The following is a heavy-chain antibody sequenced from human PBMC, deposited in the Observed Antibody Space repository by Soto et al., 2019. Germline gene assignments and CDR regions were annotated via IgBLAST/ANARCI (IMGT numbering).Heavy chain of an antibody. CDR1: GGSFSGYY. V-gene: IGHV4-34*01. J-gene: IGHJ4*02. Sequence: SETLSLTCAVYGGSFSGYYWSWIRQPPGKGLEWIGEINHSGSTNYNPSLKSRVTISVDTSKNQFSLKLSSVTAADTAVYYCARGQDTRYIVVVTAPFDYWGQGTLVTVS. CDR2: INHSGST. D-gene: IGHD2-21*02. CDR3: ARGQDTRYIVVVTAPFDY.